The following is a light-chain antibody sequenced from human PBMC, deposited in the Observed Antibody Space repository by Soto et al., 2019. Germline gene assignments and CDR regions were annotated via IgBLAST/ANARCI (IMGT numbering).Light chain of an antibody. CDR2: GNK. V-gene: IGLV1-40*01. Sequence: QSVVTQPPSVSGAQGQRVTISCTGSGSNIGADYDVHWYQQFPGRAPKLLIYGNKNRPSGVPDRFSGSKSGTSASLDITGLQAEDEADYYCQSFDTRLNTVIFGGGTKVTVL. CDR3: QSFDTRLNTVI. CDR1: GSNIGADYD. J-gene: IGLJ2*01.